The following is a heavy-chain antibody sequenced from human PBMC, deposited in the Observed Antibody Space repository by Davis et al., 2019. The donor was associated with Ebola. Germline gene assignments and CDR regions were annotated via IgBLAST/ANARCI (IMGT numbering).Heavy chain of an antibody. D-gene: IGHD5-18*01. CDR2: IWYDGSNK. V-gene: IGHV3-30*02. CDR3: AKEATWIQLWYFDY. J-gene: IGHJ4*02. Sequence: GGPLRPSCAASGLTFSSYGMHGVRQAPGKGLEWVAVIWYDGSNKYYADSVKGRFTISRDNSKNTLYLQMNSLRAEDTAVYYCAKEATWIQLWYFDYWGQGTLVTVSS. CDR1: GLTFSSYG.